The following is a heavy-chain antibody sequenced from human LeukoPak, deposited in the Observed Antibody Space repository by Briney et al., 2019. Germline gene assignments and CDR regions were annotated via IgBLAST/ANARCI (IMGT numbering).Heavy chain of an antibody. D-gene: IGHD2-15*01. CDR3: ARVPGYCSGGSCYRGPYYFDY. J-gene: IGHJ4*02. CDR2: IIPIFGTA. Sequence: SVNVSCKASGGTFSSYAISWVRQAPGQGLEWMGGIIPIFGTANYAQKFQGRVTITADESTSTAYMELSSLRSEDTAVYYCARVPGYCSGGSCYRGPYYFDYWGQGTLVTVSS. CDR1: GGTFSSYA. V-gene: IGHV1-69*01.